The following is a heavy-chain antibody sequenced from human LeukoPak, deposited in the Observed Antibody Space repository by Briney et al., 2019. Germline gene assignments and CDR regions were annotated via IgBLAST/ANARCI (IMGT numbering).Heavy chain of an antibody. V-gene: IGHV4-59*01. CDR3: ASRYWGGDCHSGPHWYFDL. CDR2: VHYSGST. CDR1: GGSISSYY. Sequence: SETLSLTCTVSGGSISSYYWTWIRQPPGKGLEWIGYVHYSGSTNYNPSLKSRVTISIDTSSNQFSLELNSVTAADTAFYYCASRYWGGDCHSGPHWYFDLWFRGTLVNVSS. J-gene: IGHJ2*01. D-gene: IGHD2-21*02.